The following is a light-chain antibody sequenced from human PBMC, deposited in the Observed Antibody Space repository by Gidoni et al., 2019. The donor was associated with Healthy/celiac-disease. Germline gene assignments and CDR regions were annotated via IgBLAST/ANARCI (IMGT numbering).Light chain of an antibody. CDR1: QSVNSN. CDR2: GAS. V-gene: IGKV3-15*01. CDR3: QQYNNWPLT. Sequence: EIVMTQSPATLSVSPGERATLSCRASQSVNSNLAWYQQKPGQAPRLLIYGASTRATGIPARFSGSGSGTEFTLTISSLQSEDFAVYYCQQYNNWPLTFRQXTKVEIK. J-gene: IGKJ1*01.